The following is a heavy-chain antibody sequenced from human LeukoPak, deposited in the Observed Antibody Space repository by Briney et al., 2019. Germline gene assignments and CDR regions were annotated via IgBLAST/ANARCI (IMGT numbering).Heavy chain of an antibody. V-gene: IGHV4-59*12. J-gene: IGHJ6*02. CDR1: GGSISSYF. CDR3: ARAPFLYGSGSYGLNLRGYYYYGMDV. D-gene: IGHD3-10*01. CDR2: IYYTGST. Sequence: SETLSLTCTVSGGSISSYFWSWIRQPPGKGLEWIGYIYYTGSTSYNPSLKSRVTISVDRSKNQFSLKLSSVTAADAAVYYCARAPFLYGSGSYGLNLRGYYYYGMDVWGQGTTVTVSS.